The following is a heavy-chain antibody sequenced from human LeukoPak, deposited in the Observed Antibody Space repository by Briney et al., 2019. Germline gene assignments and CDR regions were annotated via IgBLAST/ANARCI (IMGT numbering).Heavy chain of an antibody. D-gene: IGHD3-16*02. CDR3: AKGGGIRLGELSLYRYYYYYGMDV. J-gene: IGHJ6*02. CDR1: GFTFSSYG. CDR2: IWYDGSNK. Sequence: PGGSLRLSCAASGFTFSSYGMHWVRQAPGKGLEWVAVIWYDGSNKYYADSVKGRFTISRDNSKNTLYLQMNSLRAEDTAVYYCAKGGGIRLGELSLYRYYYYYGMDVWGQGTTVTVSS. V-gene: IGHV3-33*06.